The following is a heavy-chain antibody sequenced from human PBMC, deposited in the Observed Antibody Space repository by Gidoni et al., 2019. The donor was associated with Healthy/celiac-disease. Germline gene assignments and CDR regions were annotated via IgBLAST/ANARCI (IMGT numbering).Heavy chain of an antibody. D-gene: IGHD5-12*01. J-gene: IGHJ4*02. CDR2: ISYDGRNK. CDR3: ASLLYSGYDEEYYFDY. CDR1: GFTFSRYA. Sequence: QVQLVESGGGVVQPGRSLRLSCAASGFTFSRYAMHWVRQAPGKGLEWVAVISYDGRNKYYADSVKGRFTISRDNSKNTLYLQMNSLRAEDTAVYYCASLLYSGYDEEYYFDYWGQGTLVTVSS. V-gene: IGHV3-30*04.